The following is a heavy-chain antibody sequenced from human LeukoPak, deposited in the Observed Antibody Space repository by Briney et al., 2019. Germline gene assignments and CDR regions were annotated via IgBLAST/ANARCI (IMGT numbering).Heavy chain of an antibody. CDR1: GGSISSYS. J-gene: IGHJ6*02. CDR3: ASLDLGYCSGGSCSGMDV. CDR2: IYFSGRT. V-gene: IGHV4-59*12. Sequence: PSETLSLTCTFSGGSISSYSWSWVRQPPGRGLEWIGYIYFSGRTTYNPSFKTRLTMSLDTSKNQFSLKLSSVTAADTAVYYCASLDLGYCSGGSCSGMDVWGQGTTVTVSS. D-gene: IGHD2-15*01.